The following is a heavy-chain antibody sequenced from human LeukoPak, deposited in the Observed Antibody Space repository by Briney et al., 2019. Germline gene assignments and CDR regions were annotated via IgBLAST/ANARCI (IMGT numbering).Heavy chain of an antibody. CDR1: GFTFSSYG. Sequence: GGSLRLSCAASGFTFSSYGMHWVRQAPGKGLEWVAVIWYDGSNKYYADSVKGRFTISRDNSKNTLYLQMNSLRAEDTAVYYRAKSMGPYMIDYYFDYWGQGTLVTVSS. CDR2: IWYDGSNK. V-gene: IGHV3-33*06. J-gene: IGHJ4*02. CDR3: AKSMGPYMIDYYFDY. D-gene: IGHD3-22*01.